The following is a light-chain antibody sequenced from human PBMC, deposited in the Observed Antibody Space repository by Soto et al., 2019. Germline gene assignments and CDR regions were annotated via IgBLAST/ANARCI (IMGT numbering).Light chain of an antibody. J-gene: IGKJ2*01. Sequence: EIVLTQSPGTLSLSPGGRATLSCRASQSVNSRNLAWYQQKPGQAPRLLIYAASSRATGIPDRFSGSGSGTDFTLTISRLEPDDFAVYYCQQFASSPLFGQGTKLEIK. CDR2: AAS. CDR3: QQFASSPL. CDR1: QSVNSRN. V-gene: IGKV3-20*01.